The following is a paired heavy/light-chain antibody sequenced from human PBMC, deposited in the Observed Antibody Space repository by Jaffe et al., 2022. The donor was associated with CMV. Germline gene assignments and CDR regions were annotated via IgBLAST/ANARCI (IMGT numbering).Light chain of an antibody. CDR3: IQAVQTPLT. CDR1: QSLLYSDGYNY. J-gene: IGKJ4*01. Sequence: DIVMTQSPLSLPVTPGEPASISCRSSQSLLYSDGYNYLDWYLQKPGQSPQLLVYLGSNRASGVPDRFSGSGSGTDFTLKISRVEAEDVGIYYCIQAVQTPLTIGGGTKVEMK. V-gene: IGKV2-28*01. CDR2: LGS.
Heavy chain of an antibody. D-gene: IGHD3-22*01. CDR3: ARRNTVDPPMNSNNWFDS. CDR1: GYTFTDYY. V-gene: IGHV1-2*02. Sequence: QVQLVQSGAEVKKPGASVKVSCKASGYTFTDYYIHWVRQAPGQGLEWMAWINPNSGGAKYAQKFQGRVTLTRDTSISTAYMELNRLMSDDTAVYYCARRNTVDPPMNSNNWFDSWGQGTLVTVSS. J-gene: IGHJ5*01. CDR2: INPNSGGA.